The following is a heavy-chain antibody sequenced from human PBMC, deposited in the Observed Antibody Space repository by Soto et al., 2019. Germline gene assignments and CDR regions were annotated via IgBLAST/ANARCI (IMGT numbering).Heavy chain of an antibody. J-gene: IGHJ4*02. D-gene: IGHD3-22*01. Sequence: GESLKISCKCSGYRFTSYWIGWVRQTPGKVLEWMGIIYPGDSDTRYSPSFQGQVTISADKPISTAYLQWSSLKASDTAMYYCSRPADSSGYYFDYWGQGXLVTVYS. CDR3: SRPADSSGYYFDY. CDR2: IYPGDSDT. CDR1: GYRFTSYW. V-gene: IGHV5-51*01.